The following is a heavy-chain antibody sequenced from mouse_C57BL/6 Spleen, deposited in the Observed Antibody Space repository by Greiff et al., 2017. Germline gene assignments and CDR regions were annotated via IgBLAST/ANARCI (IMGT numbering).Heavy chain of an antibody. Sequence: QVQLKESGAELVRPGASVTLSCKASGYTFTDYEMHWVKQTPVHGLEWIGAIDPETGGTAYNQKFKGKAILTADKSSSTAYMELRSLTSEDSAVYYCTRETGTGAMDYWGQGTSVTVSS. V-gene: IGHV1-15*01. CDR3: TRETGTGAMDY. D-gene: IGHD4-1*01. CDR1: GYTFTDYE. CDR2: IDPETGGT. J-gene: IGHJ4*01.